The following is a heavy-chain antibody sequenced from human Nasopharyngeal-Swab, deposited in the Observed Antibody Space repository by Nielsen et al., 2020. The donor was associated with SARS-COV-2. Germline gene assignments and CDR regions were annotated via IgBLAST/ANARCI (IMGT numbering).Heavy chain of an antibody. Sequence: SETLSLTCTVSGGSISSSSYYWGWIRQPPGMGLECLGCIYYSGTTYYNPSLKSRVTISVDTSKNQFSLKLSSVTAADTAVYYCAREGVRGGIWNYYYYYMDVWGKGTTVTVSS. J-gene: IGHJ6*03. CDR2: IYYSGTT. V-gene: IGHV4-39*07. CDR3: AREGVRGGIWNYYYYYMDV. D-gene: IGHD3-10*01. CDR1: GGSISSSSYY.